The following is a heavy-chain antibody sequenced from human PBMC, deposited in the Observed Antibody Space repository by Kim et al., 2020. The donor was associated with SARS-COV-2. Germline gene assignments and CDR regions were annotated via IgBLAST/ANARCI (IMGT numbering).Heavy chain of an antibody. CDR3: ARPSEEMATIWDYYYGMDV. D-gene: IGHD5-12*01. Sequence: GGSLRLSCAASGFTFSSYGMHWVRQAPGKGLEWVGVISYDGSNKYYADSVKGRFTISRDNSKNTLYLQMNSLRAEDTAVYYCARPSEEMATIWDYYYGMDVWGQGTTVTVSS. CDR2: ISYDGSNK. CDR1: GFTFSSYG. J-gene: IGHJ6*02. V-gene: IGHV3-30*03.